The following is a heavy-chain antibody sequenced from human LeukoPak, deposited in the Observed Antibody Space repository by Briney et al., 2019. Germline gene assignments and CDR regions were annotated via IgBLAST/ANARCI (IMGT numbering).Heavy chain of an antibody. CDR2: AHTSGSI. Sequence: PSETLSLTCTVSGGTISSGSYYWAWIRQPAGKRLEWIGRAHTSGSITYNSSLKSRVTISVDTSKNQFPLKLSSVTAADTAVYYCARDYYGSGSYLFWGQGTLVTVSS. D-gene: IGHD3-10*01. J-gene: IGHJ4*02. CDR1: GGTISSGSYY. CDR3: ARDYYGSGSYLF. V-gene: IGHV4-61*02.